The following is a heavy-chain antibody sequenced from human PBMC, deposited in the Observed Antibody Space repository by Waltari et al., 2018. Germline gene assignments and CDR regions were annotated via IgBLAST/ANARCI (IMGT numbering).Heavy chain of an antibody. CDR1: GGSFSGYY. D-gene: IGHD3-10*01. V-gene: IGHV4-34*01. CDR3: ARGRGYSVVVRGVDTGFCWFDP. Sequence: QVQLQQWGAGLLSPSETLSLTCAVYGGSFSGYYWHWIRQPPGKGLEWIGEINHSGSTNYNPSLKSRVTISIDTPRNQFSLKLSSVTAADTAVYYCARGRGYSVVVRGVDTGFCWFDPWGQGTLVTVSS. CDR2: INHSGST. J-gene: IGHJ5*02.